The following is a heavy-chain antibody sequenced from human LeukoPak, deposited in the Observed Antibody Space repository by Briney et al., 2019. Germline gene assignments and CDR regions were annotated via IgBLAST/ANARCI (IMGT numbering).Heavy chain of an antibody. CDR1: GYTFTNYA. V-gene: IGHV1-3*01. J-gene: IGHJ3*02. CDR2: INAGNGNT. Sequence: ASVKVSCKASGYTFTNYAMHWVRQAPGQRLEWMGWINAGNGNTKYSQKFQGRVTITRDTSASTAYMELSSLRSEDTAVYYCAGWGYCSGGSCRLNAFDIWGQGTMVTVSS. CDR3: AGWGYCSGGSCRLNAFDI. D-gene: IGHD2-15*01.